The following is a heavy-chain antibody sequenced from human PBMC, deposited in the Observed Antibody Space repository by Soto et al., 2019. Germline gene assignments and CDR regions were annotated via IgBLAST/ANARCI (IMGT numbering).Heavy chain of an antibody. V-gene: IGHV3-23*01. Sequence: GGSLRLSCAASGFTFSSYAMSWVRQAPGKGLEWVSAISGSGGSTYYADSVKGRFTISRDNSKNTLYLQMNSLRAEDTAVYYCAKEGIVVVPAAISSHFDYWGQGTLVTVSS. J-gene: IGHJ4*02. CDR3: AKEGIVVVPAAISSHFDY. CDR2: ISGSGGST. CDR1: GFTFSSYA. D-gene: IGHD2-2*01.